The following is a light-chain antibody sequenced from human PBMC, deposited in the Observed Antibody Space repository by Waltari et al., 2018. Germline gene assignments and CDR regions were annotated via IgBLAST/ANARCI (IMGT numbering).Light chain of an antibody. V-gene: IGKV1-5*03. Sequence: DIQMTQSPSTLSASVGDRVTITCRASQSIRSSLAWYQQKPGKAPKFLIYEASSLESGVPSRFSGSGFGTEFTLTISSLQPDDFATYFCQQYDAYALTFGGGTKVEIK. CDR2: EAS. CDR1: QSIRSS. CDR3: QQYDAYALT. J-gene: IGKJ4*01.